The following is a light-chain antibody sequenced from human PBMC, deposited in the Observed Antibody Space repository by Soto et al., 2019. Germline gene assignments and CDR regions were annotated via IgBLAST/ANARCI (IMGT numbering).Light chain of an antibody. V-gene: IGKV3-15*01. Sequence: EIVMTQSPATLSVSPGEGATLSCRASQSLSSSLAWYQQKPGQAPRLLIYGASTRATGIPARFSGSGSGTEFTLTISSLLSEDFAVYYCQQYKNWPPITFGQGTRLGIK. CDR1: QSLSSS. CDR2: GAS. J-gene: IGKJ5*01. CDR3: QQYKNWPPIT.